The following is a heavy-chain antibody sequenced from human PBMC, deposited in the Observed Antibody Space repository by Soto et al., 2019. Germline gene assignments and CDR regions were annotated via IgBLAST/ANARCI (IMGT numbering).Heavy chain of an antibody. CDR3: ASRNYFASGSYYWYYFDY. D-gene: IGHD3-10*01. Sequence: GGSLRLSCAASGFTFSNYAMHWVRQAPGKGLEWAAVTSYDATNKYYAASVKGRFTISRDNSKNTLHLQMNGLRVEDTAVYYCASRNYFASGSYYWYYFDYWSQGTLVTVS. CDR2: TSYDATNK. J-gene: IGHJ4*02. V-gene: IGHV3-30-3*01. CDR1: GFTFSNYA.